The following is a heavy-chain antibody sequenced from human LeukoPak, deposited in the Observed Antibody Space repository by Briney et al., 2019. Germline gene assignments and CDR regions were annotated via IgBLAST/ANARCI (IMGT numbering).Heavy chain of an antibody. J-gene: IGHJ4*02. D-gene: IGHD6-6*01. CDR3: ARDPASEYSSLDDY. CDR1: GYTFTSYY. Sequence: ASVKVSCKASGYTFTSYYMHWVRQAPGQGREWMGIINPGGGSTSYAQKFQGRVTITRDTSTSTVYLELSSLRSEDTAVYYCARDPASEYSSLDDYWGQGTLVTVSS. V-gene: IGHV1-46*01. CDR2: INPGGGST.